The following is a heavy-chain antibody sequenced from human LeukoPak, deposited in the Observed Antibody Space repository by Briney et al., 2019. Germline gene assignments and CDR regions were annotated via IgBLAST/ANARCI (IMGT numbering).Heavy chain of an antibody. CDR2: ISSSGSTI. J-gene: IGHJ4*02. V-gene: IGHV3-11*04. Sequence: GGSLRLSCAASGFTVSSNYMSWVRQAPGKGLEWVSYISSSGSTIYYADSVKGRFTISRDNAKNSLYLQMNSLRAEDTAVYYCAREGGLVWFGEGDYWGQGTLVTVSS. CDR3: AREGGLVWFGEGDY. D-gene: IGHD3-10*01. CDR1: GFTVSSNY.